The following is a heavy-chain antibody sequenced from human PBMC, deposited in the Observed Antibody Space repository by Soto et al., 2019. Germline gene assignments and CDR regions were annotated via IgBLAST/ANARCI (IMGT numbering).Heavy chain of an antibody. Sequence: PGGSLRLSCAASGFTFSSYEMNWVCQAPGKGLEWVSYISSSGSTIYYADSVKGRFTISRDNAKNSLYLQMNSLRAEDTAVYYCARAARRVFYSYYGMDVGGQGTTVTAP. D-gene: IGHD6-6*01. CDR1: GFTFSSYE. J-gene: IGHJ6*02. V-gene: IGHV3-48*03. CDR3: ARAARRVFYSYYGMDV. CDR2: ISSSGSTI.